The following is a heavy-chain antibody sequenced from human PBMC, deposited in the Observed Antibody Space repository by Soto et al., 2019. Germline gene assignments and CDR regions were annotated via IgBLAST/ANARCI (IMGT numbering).Heavy chain of an antibody. CDR1: VFTFSSYA. J-gene: IGHJ4*02. D-gene: IGHD3-22*01. CDR2: ISGSGGST. V-gene: IGHV3-23*01. CDR3: AKDPIVVVTPRLFDY. Sequence: PVGSLRLSCASSVFTFSSYAMSCVRHSPGKWLEWVSAISGSGGSTYYADSVKGRFSISRDNSKNTLYLQMNSLRAEDTAVYYCAKDPIVVVTPRLFDYGGQGTWSSSHQ.